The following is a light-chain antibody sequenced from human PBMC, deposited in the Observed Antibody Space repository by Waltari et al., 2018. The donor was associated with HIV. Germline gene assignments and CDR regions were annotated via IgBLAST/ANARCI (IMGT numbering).Light chain of an antibody. V-gene: IGLV1-47*01. CDR1: SANVGNT. CDR2: RDN. J-gene: IGLJ3*02. Sequence: QSVLTQPPSASGTPGQRVTISCSGSSANVGNTVYWYQQLPGTAPKVLIYRDNQRPSGVPDRFSGSRYGTSASLDVSWLRSEDEANYFCAAWDDILSGWVFGGGTKLTVL. CDR3: AAWDDILSGWV.